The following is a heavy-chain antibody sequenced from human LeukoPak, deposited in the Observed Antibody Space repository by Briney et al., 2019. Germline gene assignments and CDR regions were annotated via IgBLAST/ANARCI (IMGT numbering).Heavy chain of an antibody. CDR2: IYYSGST. D-gene: IGHD6-19*01. CDR1: GGSISSGGYY. Sequence: SETLSLTCTVPGGSISSGGYYWRWIRQHPGKGLEWIGYIYYSGSTYYNPSLKSRVTISVDTSKNQFSLKLSSVTAADTAVYYCARENRIAVAGILDAFDIWGQGTMVTVSS. CDR3: ARENRIAVAGILDAFDI. V-gene: IGHV4-31*03. J-gene: IGHJ3*02.